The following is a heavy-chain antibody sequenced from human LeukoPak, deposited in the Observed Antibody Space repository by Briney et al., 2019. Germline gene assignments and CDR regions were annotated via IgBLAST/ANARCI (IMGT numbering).Heavy chain of an antibody. V-gene: IGHV1-2*06. D-gene: IGHD3-10*01. CDR2: INPNTGGT. Sequence: ASVKVSCKASGYTFTGYYIHWVRQAPGQGLEWMGRINPNTGGTNFAQKFQGRGTMTRDTSITTAYMELSSLTSDDTAVYYCAREPMVRDFNWFDPWGQGTLVTVSS. CDR1: GYTFTGYY. J-gene: IGHJ5*02. CDR3: AREPMVRDFNWFDP.